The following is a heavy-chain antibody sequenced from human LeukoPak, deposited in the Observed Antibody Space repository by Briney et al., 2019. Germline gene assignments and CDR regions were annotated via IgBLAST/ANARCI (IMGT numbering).Heavy chain of an antibody. D-gene: IGHD6-19*01. CDR2: IYSGGSP. Sequence: GGSLRLSCAASEFIVSNTYMTWVRQAPGKGLEWVSLIYSGGSPHYADSVKGRFTISRDNSKNTLYLQMNSLRAEDTAVYYCAKIPNYSSSGWYDYWGQGTLVTVSS. CDR3: AKIPNYSSSGWYDY. CDR1: EFIVSNTY. V-gene: IGHV3-53*01. J-gene: IGHJ4*02.